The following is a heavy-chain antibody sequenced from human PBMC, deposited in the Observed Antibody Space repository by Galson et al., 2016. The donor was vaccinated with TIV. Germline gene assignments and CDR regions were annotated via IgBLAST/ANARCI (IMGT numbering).Heavy chain of an antibody. J-gene: IGHJ4*02. CDR2: ISGSGVTT. V-gene: IGHV3-23*01. Sequence: SLRLSCAASGFTFSNYALSWVRQAPGKGLEWVSSISGSGVTTFYADSVKGRFTISRDNSKNTLSLQMSSLRAEDTAVYYCAVDADGAYYYDSGDYYWGQGTLVTVSS. D-gene: IGHD3-22*01. CDR3: AVDADGAYYYDSGDYY. CDR1: GFTFSNYA.